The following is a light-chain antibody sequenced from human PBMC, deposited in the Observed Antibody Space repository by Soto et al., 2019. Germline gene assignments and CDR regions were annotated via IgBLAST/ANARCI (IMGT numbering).Light chain of an antibody. V-gene: IGLV3-1*01. CDR3: QAWDSSTVV. CDR2: EDN. CDR1: KLGNKY. J-gene: IGLJ2*01. Sequence: SYELTQPPSVSVSPGQTATIICSGDKLGNKYACWYQQKPGQSPVLVIYEDNKRPSGIPERFSGSNSGNTATLTISGTQAVDEADYYSQAWDSSTVVFGGGTKPTVL.